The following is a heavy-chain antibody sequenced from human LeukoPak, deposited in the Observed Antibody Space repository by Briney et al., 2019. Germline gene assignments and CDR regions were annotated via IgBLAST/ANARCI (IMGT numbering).Heavy chain of an antibody. Sequence: GRSLRLSCAASGFTLSSYGMHWVRQAPGKGLEWVAVIWYDGSNKYYADSVKGRFTISRDNSKNTLYLQINSLRAEDTAVYYCAKDQARNYYDSSGFDYWGQGTLVTVSS. CDR2: IWYDGSNK. D-gene: IGHD3-22*01. CDR3: AKDQARNYYDSSGFDY. J-gene: IGHJ4*02. CDR1: GFTLSSYG. V-gene: IGHV3-33*06.